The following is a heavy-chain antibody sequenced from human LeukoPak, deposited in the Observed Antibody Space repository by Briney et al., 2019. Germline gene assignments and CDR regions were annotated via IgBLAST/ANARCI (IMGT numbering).Heavy chain of an antibody. J-gene: IGHJ5*02. CDR3: VRRGGHSWDVGNWFDP. D-gene: IGHD6-13*01. Sequence: PSETLSLTCSVSGESIRSTTFWGWIRQSPGMGLEWIASTSHAGISYYNPSLSSRVTVSADSSKNQFSLRLSSVTAADTAVYYCVRRGGHSWDVGNWFDPWGQGTPVTVSS. CDR1: GESIRSTTF. CDR2: TSHAGIS. V-gene: IGHV4-39*01.